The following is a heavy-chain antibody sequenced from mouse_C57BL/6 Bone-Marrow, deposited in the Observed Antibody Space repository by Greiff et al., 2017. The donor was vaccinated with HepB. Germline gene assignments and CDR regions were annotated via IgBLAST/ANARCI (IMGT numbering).Heavy chain of an antibody. J-gene: IGHJ4*01. V-gene: IGHV1-80*01. CDR2: IYPGDGDT. CDR3: ARWGVVASYYAMDY. CDR1: GYAFSSYW. Sequence: QVHVKQSGAELVKPGASVKISCKASGYAFSSYWMNWVKQRPGKGLEWIGQIYPGDGDTNYNGKFKGKATLTADKSSSTAYMQLSSLTSEDSAVYFCARWGVVASYYAMDYWGQGTSVTVSS. D-gene: IGHD1-1*01.